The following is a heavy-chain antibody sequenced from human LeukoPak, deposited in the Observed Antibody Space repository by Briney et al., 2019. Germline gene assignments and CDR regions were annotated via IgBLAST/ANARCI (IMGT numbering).Heavy chain of an antibody. CDR3: ARSNYYDSSGYYIDY. Sequence: SETLSLTCAVYGGSFSGYYWSWIRQPPGKGLEWIGEINHSGSTNYNPSPKSRVTISVDTSKNQFSLKLSSVTAADTAVYYCARSNYYDSSGYYIDYWGQGTLVTVSS. J-gene: IGHJ4*02. D-gene: IGHD3-22*01. V-gene: IGHV4-34*01. CDR2: INHSGST. CDR1: GGSFSGYY.